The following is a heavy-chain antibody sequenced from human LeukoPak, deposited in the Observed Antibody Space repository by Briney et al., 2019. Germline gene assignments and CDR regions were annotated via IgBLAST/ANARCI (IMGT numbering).Heavy chain of an antibody. CDR2: ISGSSGGGRT. Sequence: GSLRLSCAASGFTFTRCGMAWVRQAPGKGLEWVSAISGSSGGGRTYYADSVKGRFTISRDNSKNTLYLQMNSLRAEDTAVYYCAKDPMVRGLTYDYWGQGTLVIVSS. CDR3: AKDPMVRGLTYDY. J-gene: IGHJ4*02. V-gene: IGHV3-23*01. CDR1: GFTFTRCG. D-gene: IGHD3-10*01.